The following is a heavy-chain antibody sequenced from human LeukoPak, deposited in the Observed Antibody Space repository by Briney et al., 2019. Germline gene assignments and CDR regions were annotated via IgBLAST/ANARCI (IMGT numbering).Heavy chain of an antibody. CDR3: ARVPEGYNSHYYYGMDV. J-gene: IGHJ6*02. CDR2: IYYSGST. V-gene: IGHV4-59*01. Sequence: SETLSLTCTVSGGSIRSYYWSWIRPPPGKGLEWIGYIYYSGSTNYNPSLKSRVTISVDTSKNQFSLKLSSVTAADTAVYYCARVPEGYNSHYYYGMDVWGQGTKVTVSS. CDR1: GGSIRSYY. D-gene: IGHD1-1*01.